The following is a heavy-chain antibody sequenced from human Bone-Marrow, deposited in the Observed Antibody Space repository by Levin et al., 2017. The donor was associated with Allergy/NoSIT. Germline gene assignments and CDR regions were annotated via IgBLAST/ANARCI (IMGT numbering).Heavy chain of an antibody. V-gene: IGHV4-38-2*02. CDR3: VRDGGYQLLPLLSYFDY. Sequence: SQTLSLTCSVSCYSIRSAYYWGWIRQTPGKGLEWIGSVFHTGTTSYNPSLQSRVTMSRDTSKNHFSLQLRSVTAADTAIYYCVRDGGYQLLPLLSYFDYWGQGVLVTVSS. CDR2: VFHTGTT. D-gene: IGHD1-26*01. CDR1: CYSIRSAYY. J-gene: IGHJ4*02.